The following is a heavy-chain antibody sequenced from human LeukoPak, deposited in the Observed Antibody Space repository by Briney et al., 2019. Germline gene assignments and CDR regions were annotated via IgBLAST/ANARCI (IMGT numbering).Heavy chain of an antibody. Sequence: GRSLRLSCAASGFTFDDYAMHWVRQAPGKGLEWVSGISWNSGSIGYADSVKGRFTISRDNAKNSLYLQMNSLRAEDTALYYCAKASFGGYSGSYYKPGFVDYWGQGTLVTVSS. J-gene: IGHJ4*02. CDR2: ISWNSGSI. CDR3: AKASFGGYSGSYYKPGFVDY. D-gene: IGHD1-26*01. CDR1: GFTFDDYA. V-gene: IGHV3-9*01.